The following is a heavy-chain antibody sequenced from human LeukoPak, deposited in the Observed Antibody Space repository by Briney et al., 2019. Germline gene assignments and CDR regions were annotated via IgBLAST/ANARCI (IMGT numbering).Heavy chain of an antibody. D-gene: IGHD3-22*01. CDR2: IYSGGST. CDR1: GFTVSSNY. Sequence: GGSLRLSCAASGFTVSSNYMSWVRQAPGKGLEWGSVIYSGGSTYYADSVKGRFNISRDNSTNTLYLQMNSLRAEDTAVYYCARTYDSSGYYDYWGQGALVTVSS. CDR3: ARTYDSSGYYDY. J-gene: IGHJ4*02. V-gene: IGHV3-53*01.